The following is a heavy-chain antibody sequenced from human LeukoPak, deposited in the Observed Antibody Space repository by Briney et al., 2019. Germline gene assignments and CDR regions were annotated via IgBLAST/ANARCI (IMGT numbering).Heavy chain of an antibody. CDR2: ISYDGSNK. CDR3: ARSRGYEQPLYYYYYYGMDV. CDR1: GFTFSSYA. J-gene: IGHJ6*02. V-gene: IGHV3-30*04. D-gene: IGHD5-12*01. Sequence: GGSLRLSWAASGFTFSSYAMHWVRQAPGKGLEWVAVISYDGSNKYYADSVKGRFTISRDNSKNTLYLQMNSLRAEDTAVYYCARSRGYEQPLYYYYYYGMDVWGQGTTVTVSS.